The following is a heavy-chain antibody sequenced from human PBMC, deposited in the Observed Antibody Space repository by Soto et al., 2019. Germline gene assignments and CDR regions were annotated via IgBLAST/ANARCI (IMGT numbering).Heavy chain of an antibody. D-gene: IGHD5-18*01. CDR3: ARDVGYGLVGDFDY. Sequence: ASVKVSCKASGYTFTNFGISWVRQAPGQGLEWMGWISAYNGNTNYAQKLQGRVTMTTDTSTSTAYMELRSLRSDDTAVYYCARDVGYGLVGDFDYWGQGTLVTVSS. CDR2: ISAYNGNT. V-gene: IGHV1-18*01. CDR1: GYTFTNFG. J-gene: IGHJ4*02.